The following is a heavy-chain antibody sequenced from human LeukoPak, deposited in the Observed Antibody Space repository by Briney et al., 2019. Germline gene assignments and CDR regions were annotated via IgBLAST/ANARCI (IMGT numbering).Heavy chain of an antibody. J-gene: IGHJ4*02. CDR3: ARRYFDY. Sequence: GGSLRLSCAASGFTFDDYAMHWVRQAPGKGLEWVSGISWNSGSIGYVDSVKGRFTTSRDNAKNALYLQMNSLRAEDTAMYYCARRYFDYWGQGTLVTVSS. CDR2: ISWNSGSI. CDR1: GFTFDDYA. V-gene: IGHV3-9*01.